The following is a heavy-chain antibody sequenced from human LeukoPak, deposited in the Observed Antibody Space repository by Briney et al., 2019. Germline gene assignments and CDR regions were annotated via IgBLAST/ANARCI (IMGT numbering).Heavy chain of an antibody. V-gene: IGHV1-18*01. CDR1: GYTFTSYG. CDR3: ARDRDSSGHWAFDI. CDR2: ISAYNGNT. D-gene: IGHD3-22*01. J-gene: IGHJ3*02. Sequence: ASVKVSCKASGYTFTSYGTSWVRQAPGQGLEWMGWISAYNGNTNYAQKLQGRVTMTTDTSTSTAYMELRSLRSDDTAVYYCARDRDSSGHWAFDIWGQGTMVTVSS.